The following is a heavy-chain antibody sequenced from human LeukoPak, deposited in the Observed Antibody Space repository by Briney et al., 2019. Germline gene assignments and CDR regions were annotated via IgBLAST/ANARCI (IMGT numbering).Heavy chain of an antibody. CDR3: ARGYSPGFGDAFDI. J-gene: IGHJ3*02. CDR1: GGSISSYY. D-gene: IGHD3-10*01. Sequence: PSETLSLTCTVSGGSISSYYWSWIRQPAGKGLEWIGRIYTSGSTNYNPSLKSRVTMSVDTSKNQFSLKLSSVTAADTAEYYCARGYSPGFGDAFDIWGQGTMVTVSS. CDR2: IYTSGST. V-gene: IGHV4-4*07.